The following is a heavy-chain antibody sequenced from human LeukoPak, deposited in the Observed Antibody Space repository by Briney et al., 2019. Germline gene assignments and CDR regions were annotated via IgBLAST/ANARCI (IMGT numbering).Heavy chain of an antibody. CDR3: AKEGGYNYGYLDS. D-gene: IGHD5-18*01. J-gene: IGHJ4*02. CDR2: ISGSGDT. V-gene: IGHV3-23*01. Sequence: GGSLRLSCAVSGFSYSSYAMSWVRQAPGKGLEGVSTISGSGDTYYVDSVKGRFTISRDNSKNTLYLQMNSLRAEDTAVYYCAKEGGYNYGYLDSWGRGTLVTDSS. CDR1: GFSYSSYA.